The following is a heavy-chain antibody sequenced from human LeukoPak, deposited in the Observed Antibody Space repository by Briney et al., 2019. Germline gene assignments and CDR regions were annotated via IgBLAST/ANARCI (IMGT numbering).Heavy chain of an antibody. CDR1: GFTFSNYG. J-gene: IGHJ3*02. CDR3: AKGQDYYDSSGHYEADAFDI. D-gene: IGHD3-22*01. Sequence: GGSLRLSCAASGFTFSNYGMTWVRQAPGKGLEWVSTISVNVSSTYYAGSVKGRFTISRDSSKNTLSLQMNSLRAEDTAVYYCAKGQDYYDSSGHYEADAFDIWGQGTMVTVSS. V-gene: IGHV3-23*01. CDR2: ISVNVSST.